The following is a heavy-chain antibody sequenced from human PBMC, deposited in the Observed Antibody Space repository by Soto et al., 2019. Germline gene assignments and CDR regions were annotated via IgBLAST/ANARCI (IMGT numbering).Heavy chain of an antibody. CDR3: VRSGTARLLRHSWFDT. Sequence: EVQLVESGGGLVKPGGSLRLSCAASRFTFNTYDMNWVRQAPGKGLEWVSSITTSSAYIYYADSLKGRITISRDNAKNSLFLQINSLRAEETAVYYCVRSGTARLLRHSWFDTWGQGTLVTVSS. D-gene: IGHD2-21*01. J-gene: IGHJ5*02. CDR1: RFTFNTYD. CDR2: ITTSSAYI. V-gene: IGHV3-21*01.